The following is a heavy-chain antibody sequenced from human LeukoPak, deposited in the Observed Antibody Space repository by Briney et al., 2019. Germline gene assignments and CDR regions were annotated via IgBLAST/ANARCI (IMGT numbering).Heavy chain of an antibody. CDR3: AKVEGGAAAGFFDY. J-gene: IGHJ4*02. D-gene: IGHD6-13*01. CDR2: ISGSGGST. Sequence: GGSLRLFCAASGFTFSSYAMSWVRQTPGKGLEWVSAISGSGGSTYYADSVKGRFTISRDNSKNTLYLQMNSLRAEDTAVYYCAKVEGGAAAGFFDYWGQGTLVTVSS. CDR1: GFTFSSYA. V-gene: IGHV3-23*01.